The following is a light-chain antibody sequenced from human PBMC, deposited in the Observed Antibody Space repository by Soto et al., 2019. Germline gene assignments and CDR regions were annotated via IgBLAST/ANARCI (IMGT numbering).Light chain of an antibody. CDR3: QQYNNWPPLT. Sequence: EIVMTQSPATLSVSPGERATLSCRASQSVSSNLAGYQQKPGQAPRLLIYGASTRATRIPARFSGSGSGTEFTLTISSLQSEDFAVYYCQQYNNWPPLTFGGGTKVEIK. CDR2: GAS. J-gene: IGKJ4*01. CDR1: QSVSSN. V-gene: IGKV3-15*01.